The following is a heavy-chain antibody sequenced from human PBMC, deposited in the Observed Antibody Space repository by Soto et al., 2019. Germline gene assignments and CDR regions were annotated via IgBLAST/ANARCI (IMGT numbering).Heavy chain of an antibody. CDR3: ARSQGGSSTLDIYYYYYYGMDV. Sequence: EASVKVSCKAPGGTFSSYAISWVRQAPGQGLEWMGGIIPIFGTANYAQKFQGRVTITADESTSTGYMELSSLRSEDTAVYYCARSQGGSSTLDIYYYYYYGMDVWGQGTTVTVSS. CDR2: IIPIFGTA. J-gene: IGHJ6*02. D-gene: IGHD2-15*01. CDR1: GGTFSSYA. V-gene: IGHV1-69*13.